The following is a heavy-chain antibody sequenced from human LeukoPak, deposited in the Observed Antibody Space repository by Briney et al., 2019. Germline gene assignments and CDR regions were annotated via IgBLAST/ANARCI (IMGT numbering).Heavy chain of an antibody. V-gene: IGHV3-7*01. CDR2: IKQDGSEK. Sequence: PGGSLRLSCAASGFTFSSYWMSWVRQAPGKGLEWVANIKQDGSEKYYVDSVKGRFTISRDNAKNSLYLQMNSLRAEDTAVYYCARYRITMVRGVIISGYYFDSWGQGTRVTVSS. CDR1: GFTFSSYW. J-gene: IGHJ4*02. D-gene: IGHD3-10*01. CDR3: ARYRITMVRGVIISGYYFDS.